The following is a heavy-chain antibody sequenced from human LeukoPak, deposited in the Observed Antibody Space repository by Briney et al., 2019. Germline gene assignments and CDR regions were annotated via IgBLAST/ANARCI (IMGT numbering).Heavy chain of an antibody. CDR1: GFTFSSYA. Sequence: GGSLRLSCAASGFTFSSYAMSWVRQAPGKGLEWISAISGSGGSTYYADSVKGRFTISRDNSKNTLYLQMNSLRAEDTAVYYCAKASGDYGGNYGGFDYWGQGTLVTVSS. V-gene: IGHV3-23*01. CDR3: AKASGDYGGNYGGFDY. CDR2: ISGSGGST. D-gene: IGHD4-23*01. J-gene: IGHJ4*02.